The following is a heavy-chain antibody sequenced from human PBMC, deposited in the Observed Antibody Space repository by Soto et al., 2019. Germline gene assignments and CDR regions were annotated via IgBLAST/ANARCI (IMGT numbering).Heavy chain of an antibody. D-gene: IGHD5-12*01. J-gene: IGHJ4*02. Sequence: EVQLVESGGGLAQPGGSLRLSCAASRFTFSSYWMHWVRQVPGKGLVWVSRVTNDGSTTNYADSVKGRFTISRDNAKNTLYLQMNSLRAEDTAVYYCVRGYDVWGQGTLVTVSS. CDR3: VRGYDV. CDR2: VTNDGSTT. V-gene: IGHV3-74*01. CDR1: RFTFSSYW.